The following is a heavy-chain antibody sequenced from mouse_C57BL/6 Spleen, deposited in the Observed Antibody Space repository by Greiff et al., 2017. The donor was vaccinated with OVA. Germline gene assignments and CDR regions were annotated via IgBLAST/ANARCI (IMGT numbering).Heavy chain of an antibody. CDR2: ISGGGGNT. J-gene: IGHJ1*03. V-gene: IGHV5-9*01. CDR3: ARHWGPLWWYFDV. D-gene: IGHD6-1*01. CDR1: GFTFSSYT. Sequence: EVHLVESGGGLVKPGGSLKLSCAASGFTFSSYTMSWVRQTPETRLEWVATISGGGGNTYYPESVKGRFTISRDNAKNTLYLQMSSLRSEDTALYYCARHWGPLWWYFDVWGTGTTVTVSS.